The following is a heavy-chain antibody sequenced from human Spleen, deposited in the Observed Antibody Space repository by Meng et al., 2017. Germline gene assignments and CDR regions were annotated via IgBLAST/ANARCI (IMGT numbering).Heavy chain of an antibody. CDR3: ANLIY. CDR1: GFTFSDYW. CDR2: ISSDGSNT. D-gene: IGHD3-16*01. Sequence: GESLKISCAASGFTFSDYWMHWVRQAPGQGLVWVSRISSDGSNTNYADSVKGRFTISRDNAKNTLHLQMNSLRVEDTALYYCANLIYWGQGTQVTVSS. J-gene: IGHJ4*02. V-gene: IGHV3-74*01.